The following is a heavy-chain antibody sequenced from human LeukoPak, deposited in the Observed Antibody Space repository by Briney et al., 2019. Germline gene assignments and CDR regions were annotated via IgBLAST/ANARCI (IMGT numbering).Heavy chain of an antibody. J-gene: IGHJ4*02. CDR3: AKVAGDRMDY. V-gene: IGHV1-18*01. Sequence: APVKASYNASGHPFSTYGFCWVRQSPGHRLEWMGWISANTGKTDYAQKFQGRVTMTTDTSTSTAYMELRSLRPDDTAVYYCAKVAGDRMDYWGQGTLLTVSS. CDR2: ISANTGKT. CDR1: GHPFSTYG. D-gene: IGHD6-13*01.